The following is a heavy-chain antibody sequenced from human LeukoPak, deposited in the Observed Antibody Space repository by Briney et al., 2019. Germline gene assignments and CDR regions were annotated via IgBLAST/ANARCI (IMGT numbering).Heavy chain of an antibody. J-gene: IGHJ6*03. CDR3: ARVAARPPPLYYYYMDV. CDR1: GFTFSSYS. CDR2: ISSSSSTI. V-gene: IGHV3-48*01. D-gene: IGHD6-6*01. Sequence: PGGTLRLSCAVSGFTFSSYSMNWVRQAPGKGLEWVSYISSSSSTIYYADPVKGRFTISRDNAKNSLYLQMNSLRAEDTAVYYCARVAARPPPLYYYYMDVWGKGTTVTVSS.